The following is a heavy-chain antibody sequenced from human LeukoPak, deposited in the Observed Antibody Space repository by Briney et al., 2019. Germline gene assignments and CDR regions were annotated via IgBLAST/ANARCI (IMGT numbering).Heavy chain of an antibody. J-gene: IGHJ3*02. CDR2: IYYSGST. D-gene: IGHD2-15*01. CDR1: GGSISSSSYY. CDR3: ARRRGGSRFAFDI. V-gene: IGHV4-39*01. Sequence: SETLSLTCTVSGGSISSSSYYWGWIRQPPGKGLEWIGSIYYSGSTYYNPSLKSRVTISVDTSKNQFSLKLSSVTAADTAVYYCARRRGGSRFAFDIWGQGTMVTVPS.